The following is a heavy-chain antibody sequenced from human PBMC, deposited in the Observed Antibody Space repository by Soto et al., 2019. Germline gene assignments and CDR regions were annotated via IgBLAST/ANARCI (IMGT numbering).Heavy chain of an antibody. CDR3: ATLRDEGYCISTSCYAFDY. J-gene: IGHJ4*02. D-gene: IGHD2-2*01. Sequence: QVQLVQSGAEVKKPGSSVKVSCKASGGTFSSYAISWVRQAPGQGLEWMGGIIPIFGTANYAQKFQGRVTITADESTSTAYMELSSLRSEDTAVYYCATLRDEGYCISTSCYAFDYWGQGTLVTVSS. V-gene: IGHV1-69*12. CDR1: GGTFSSYA. CDR2: IIPIFGTA.